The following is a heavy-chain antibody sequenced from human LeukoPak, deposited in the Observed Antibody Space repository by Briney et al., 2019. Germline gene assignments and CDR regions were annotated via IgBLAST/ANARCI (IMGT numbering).Heavy chain of an antibody. CDR1: GGSISSSSYY. J-gene: IGHJ2*01. V-gene: IGHV4-30-4*08. D-gene: IGHD5-18*01. CDR3: ARDADTAMVNWYFDL. Sequence: SETLSLTCTVSGGSISSSSYYWGWIRQPPGKGLEWIGYIYYSGSTYYNPSLKSRVTISVDTSKNQFSLKLSSVTAADTAVYYCARDADTAMVNWYFDLWGRGTLVTVSS. CDR2: IYYSGST.